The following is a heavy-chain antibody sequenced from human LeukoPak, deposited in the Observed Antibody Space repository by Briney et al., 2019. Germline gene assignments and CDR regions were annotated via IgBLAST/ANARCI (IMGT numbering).Heavy chain of an antibody. CDR1: GFTFSSYG. V-gene: IGHV3-30*18. CDR2: ISYDGSNK. J-gene: IGHJ6*02. D-gene: IGHD1-26*01. Sequence: GGSLRLSCAASGFTFSSYGMHWVRQAPGKGLEGVAVISYDGSNKYYADSVKGRFTISRDNSKNTLYLQMNSLRAEDTAVYYCAKDYLLSAWEPRGMDVWGQGTTVTVSS. CDR3: AKDYLLSAWEPRGMDV.